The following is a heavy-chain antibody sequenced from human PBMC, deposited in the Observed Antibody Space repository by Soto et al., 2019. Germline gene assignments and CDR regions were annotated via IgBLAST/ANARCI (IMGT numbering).Heavy chain of an antibody. Sequence: QVQLVESGGGVVQPGRSLRLSCAASGFIFSNYVMYWVRQAPGKGLEWVAFMSYDGTTKYYADSVKGRFTISRDNSKNILYLQMNSRRPEDTGVYYCAREVLWSRYFDYWGQGTLVTVSS. CDR2: MSYDGTTK. CDR3: AREVLWSRYFDY. J-gene: IGHJ4*02. CDR1: GFIFSNYV. V-gene: IGHV3-30-3*01. D-gene: IGHD3-10*01.